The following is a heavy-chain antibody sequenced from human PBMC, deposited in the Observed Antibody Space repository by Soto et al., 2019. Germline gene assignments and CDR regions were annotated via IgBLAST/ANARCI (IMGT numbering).Heavy chain of an antibody. J-gene: IGHJ4*02. CDR3: STGPVPFDY. CDR2: IQSKTDGATT. V-gene: IGHV3-15*01. Sequence: GGSLRLSCAASGFTFSYAWMNWARQAPGKGLEWVGHIQSKTDGATTDYAAPVKGRFTISRDDSKNTLYLQMNSLKTEDTAVYYCSTGPVPFDYWGQGTLVTVSS. CDR1: GFTFSYAW. D-gene: IGHD4-17*01.